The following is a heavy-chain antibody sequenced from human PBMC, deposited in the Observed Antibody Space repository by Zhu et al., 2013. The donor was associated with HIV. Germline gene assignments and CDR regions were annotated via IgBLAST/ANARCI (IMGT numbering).Heavy chain of an antibody. CDR3: ASADYYESSGYFDY. D-gene: IGHD3-22*01. Sequence: QVRLGQSGSETRRPGSSVKVSCKAAGGTFSSYAITWVRQAPGQGLEWVGWIIPMFGIADYAQKFKGRVTITADESTSTAYMELRSLRSEDTAVYYCASADYYESSGYFDYWGQGTLVTVSS. V-gene: IGHV1-69*12. J-gene: IGHJ4*02. CDR1: GGTFSSYA. CDR2: IIPMFGIA.